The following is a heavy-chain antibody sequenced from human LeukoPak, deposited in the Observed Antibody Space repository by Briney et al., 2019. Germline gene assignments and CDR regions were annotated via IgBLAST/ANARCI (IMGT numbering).Heavy chain of an antibody. CDR2: IYYSGCT. J-gene: IGHJ4*02. Sequence: PSETLSLTCTVSGGSISSGGYYWSWIRQHPGKGLEWIGYIYYSGCTYYNPSLKSRVTISVDTSKNQFSLKLSSVTAADTAVYYCARAAPDPFWSGYYPFDYWGQGTLVTVSS. CDR3: ARAAPDPFWSGYYPFDY. V-gene: IGHV4-31*03. D-gene: IGHD3-3*01. CDR1: GGSISSGGYY.